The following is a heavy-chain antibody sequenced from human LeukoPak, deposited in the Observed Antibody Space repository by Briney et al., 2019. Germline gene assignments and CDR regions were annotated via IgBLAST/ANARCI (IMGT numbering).Heavy chain of an antibody. J-gene: IGHJ4*02. CDR3: VRATWDY. Sequence: GGSLRLSCAASGFTFSSYSMNWVRQAPGKGLQWVSSISSSSYIYYADSVRGRFTISRDNSKNTLFLQMNSLRPEDTAVYYCVRATWDYWGQGTLVTVSS. CDR2: ISSSSYI. V-gene: IGHV3-21*01. CDR1: GFTFSSYS.